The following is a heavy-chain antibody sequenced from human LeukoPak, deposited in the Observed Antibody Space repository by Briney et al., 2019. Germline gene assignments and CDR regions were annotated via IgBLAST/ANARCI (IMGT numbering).Heavy chain of an antibody. Sequence: SETLSLTCAVYGGSFSGYYWSWIRQPPGKGLEWIGEINHSGSTNYNPSLKSRVTISVNTSKNQFSLKLSSVAAADTAVYYCAIRVEGGSSWFDPWGQGTLVTVSS. CDR2: INHSGST. D-gene: IGHD2-2*01. J-gene: IGHJ5*02. CDR3: AIRVEGGSSWFDP. V-gene: IGHV4-34*01. CDR1: GGSFSGYY.